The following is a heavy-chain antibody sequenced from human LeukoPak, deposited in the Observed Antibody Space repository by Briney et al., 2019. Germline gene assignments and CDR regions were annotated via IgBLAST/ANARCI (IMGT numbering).Heavy chain of an antibody. V-gene: IGHV4-61*02. J-gene: IGHJ4*02. CDR3: ARDMGGSGWYSLDY. CDR2: IYTSGST. Sequence: SETLSLTCTVSGGSISSESYYRSWIRQPAGKGLEWIGRIYTSGSTNYNPSLKSRVTISVDTSKNQFSLKLSSVTAADTAVYYCARDMGGSGWYSLDYWGQGTLVTVSS. CDR1: GGSISSESYY. D-gene: IGHD6-19*01.